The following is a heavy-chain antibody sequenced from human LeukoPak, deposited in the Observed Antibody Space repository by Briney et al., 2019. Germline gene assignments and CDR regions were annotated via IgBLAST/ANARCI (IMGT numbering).Heavy chain of an antibody. CDR2: IYPGDSDT. Sequence: GESPKISCKGSGYSFTNYWIGWGRQMPGKGLEWMGLIYPGDSDTRYSPPFQGQVTISAEKSISTAYLQWSSLKASDTAMLYCARVSGGYSYGYDAFYIWCQGTMVTVSS. CDR3: ARVSGGYSYGYDAFYI. V-gene: IGHV5-51*01. CDR1: GYSFTNYW. D-gene: IGHD5-18*01. J-gene: IGHJ3*02.